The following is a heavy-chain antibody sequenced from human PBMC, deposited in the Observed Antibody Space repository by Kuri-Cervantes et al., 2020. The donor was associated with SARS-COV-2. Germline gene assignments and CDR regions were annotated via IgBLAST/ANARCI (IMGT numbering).Heavy chain of an antibody. J-gene: IGHJ3*02. D-gene: IGHD2-2*01. CDR2: ISPTASTI. CDR3: ARVRAMDM. Sequence: GGSLRLSCLTSGFVFDFYEMNWVRQAPGKGLEWLAYISPTASTIYYADSVTGRFTTSRDNAQNAVYLHMKSLRADDTAVYYCARVRAMDMWGQGTMVTVSS. V-gene: IGHV3-48*03. CDR1: GFVFDFYE.